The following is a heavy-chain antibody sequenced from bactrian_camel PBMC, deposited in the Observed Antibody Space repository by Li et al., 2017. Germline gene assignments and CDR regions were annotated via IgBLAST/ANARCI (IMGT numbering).Heavy chain of an antibody. CDR2: ISDSGTT. D-gene: IGHD3*01. CDR1: GYTYT. V-gene: IGHV3S67*01. Sequence: DVQLVESGGGSVQAGGSLRLSCVASGYTYTMAWFRQAPGKEREGVALISDSGTTTYDDSVQGRFTNSLDDAKNTLYLQMSSLKPEDTASYYCAADAYGTRCYGGLTNLQYYNYWGRGTQVTVS. J-gene: IGHJ4*01. CDR3: AADAYGTRCYGGLTNLQYYNY.